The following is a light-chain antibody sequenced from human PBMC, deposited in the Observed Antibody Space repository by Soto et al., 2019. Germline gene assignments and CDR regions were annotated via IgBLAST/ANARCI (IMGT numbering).Light chain of an antibody. V-gene: IGKV3-11*01. CDR2: GAS. CDR3: QQRSNWPPIT. CDR1: QSVSSS. J-gene: IGKJ5*01. Sequence: EIVMTHSPDTLSVSPGERATLSCRASQSVSSSLAWYQQKPGQAPRLLIYGASTRATGIPAKFSGSGSGTDFTLTISSLEPEDFAVYYCQQRSNWPPITFGQGTRLEI.